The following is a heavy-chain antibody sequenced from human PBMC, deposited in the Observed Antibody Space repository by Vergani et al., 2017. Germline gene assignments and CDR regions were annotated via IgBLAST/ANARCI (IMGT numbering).Heavy chain of an antibody. D-gene: IGHD6-6*01. CDR3: ARAARPHYYYYYTDV. V-gene: IGHV3-30*02. CDR2: IQFDGSNQ. J-gene: IGHJ6*03. Sequence: QVQLVESGGGVVQRGGSLRLSCATSGFTLSNYDMQWIRQGPGKGLEFVAFIQFDGSNQYYADYVKGRVTLSRDFSKNTLYLQMNSLRTDDTATYYCARAARPHYYYYYTDVWGKGTTVTVSS. CDR1: GFTLSNYD.